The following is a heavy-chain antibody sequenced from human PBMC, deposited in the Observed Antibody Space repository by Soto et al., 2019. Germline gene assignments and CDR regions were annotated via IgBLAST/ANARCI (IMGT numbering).Heavy chain of an antibody. CDR3: ASPSARFNVPLDYGDYYFDY. D-gene: IGHD4-17*01. CDR2: IIPIFGTA. V-gene: IGHV1-69*13. Sequence: RASVKVSCKASGGTFSSYAISWVRQAPGQGLEWMGGIIPIFGTANYAQKFQGRVTITADESTSTAYMELSSLRSEDTAVYYCASPSARFNVPLDYGDYYFDYWGQGTLVTVS. J-gene: IGHJ4*02. CDR1: GGTFSSYA.